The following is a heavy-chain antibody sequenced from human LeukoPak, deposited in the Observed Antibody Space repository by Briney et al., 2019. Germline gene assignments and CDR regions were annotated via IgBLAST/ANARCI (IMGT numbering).Heavy chain of an antibody. D-gene: IGHD3-22*01. J-gene: IGHJ3*02. Sequence: PSETLSLTCTVSGGSISSYYWSWIRQPPGKGLEWIGYIYYSGSTNYNPSLKSRVTISVDTSKNQFSLKLSSVTAADTAVYYCARLPYDSSGYHPDGSFDIWGQGTMVTVSS. CDR2: IYYSGST. V-gene: IGHV4-59*08. CDR1: GGSISSYY. CDR3: ARLPYDSSGYHPDGSFDI.